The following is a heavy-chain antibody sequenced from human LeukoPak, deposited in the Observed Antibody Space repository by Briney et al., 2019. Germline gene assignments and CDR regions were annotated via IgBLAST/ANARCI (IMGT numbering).Heavy chain of an antibody. J-gene: IGHJ6*03. Sequence: PSETLSLTCAVYGGSFSGYYWSWIRQPPGNGLEWIGEINHSGSTNYNPSLKSRVTISVDTSKNQFSLKLSSVTAADTAVYYCARGVAAAGPDYYYYYMDVWGKGTTVTVSS. CDR1: GGSFSGYY. CDR2: INHSGST. V-gene: IGHV4-34*01. CDR3: ARGVAAAGPDYYYYYMDV. D-gene: IGHD6-13*01.